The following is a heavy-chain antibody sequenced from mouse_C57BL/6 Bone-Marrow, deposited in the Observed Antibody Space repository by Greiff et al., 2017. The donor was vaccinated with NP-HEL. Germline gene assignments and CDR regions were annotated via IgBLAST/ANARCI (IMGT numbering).Heavy chain of an antibody. V-gene: IGHV1-52*01. CDR2: IDPSDSET. D-gene: IGHD2-5*01. CDR3: ARGYYSNYFDY. J-gene: IGHJ2*01. Sequence: QVQLQQPGAELVRPGSSVKLSCKASGYTFTSYWMHWVKQRPIQGLEWIGNIDPSDSETHYNQKFKDKATLTVDKSSSTAYMQLSSLTSEDSAVYYCARGYYSNYFDYWGEGTTLTVSS. CDR1: GYTFTSYW.